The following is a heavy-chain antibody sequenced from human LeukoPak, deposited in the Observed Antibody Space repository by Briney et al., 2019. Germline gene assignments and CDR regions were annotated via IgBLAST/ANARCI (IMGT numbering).Heavy chain of an antibody. CDR1: GFTFSSYW. Sequence: PGGSLRLSCAASGFTFSSYWMSWVRQAPGKGLEWVANIKDDGSAKYYVDSVKGRFTISRDNAKNSLFLQMNSLRAEDPAVYYCARGSIWKPTVTTGYWGQGTLVTVSS. CDR2: IKDDGSAK. J-gene: IGHJ4*02. CDR3: ARGSIWKPTVTTGY. V-gene: IGHV3-7*01. D-gene: IGHD4-17*01.